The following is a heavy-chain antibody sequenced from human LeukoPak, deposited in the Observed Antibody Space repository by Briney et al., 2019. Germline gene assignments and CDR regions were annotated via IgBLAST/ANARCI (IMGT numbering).Heavy chain of an antibody. CDR1: GGSISSYY. J-gene: IGHJ6*03. CDR2: IYTSGST. D-gene: IGHD2-2*01. CDR3: ARDFRELREDIVVVPAAVTHLSYYYYMDV. Sequence: SETLSLTCTVSGGSISSYYWSWIRQPAGKGLGWSGLIYTSGSTKYNPSLQSRVTMSVDTSKNQFSLKLSSVTAADTAVYYCARDFRELREDIVVVPAAVTHLSYYYYMDVWGKGTTVTVSS. V-gene: IGHV4-4*07.